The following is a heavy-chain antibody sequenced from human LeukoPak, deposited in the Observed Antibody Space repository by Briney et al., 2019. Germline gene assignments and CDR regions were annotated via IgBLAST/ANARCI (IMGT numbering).Heavy chain of an antibody. Sequence: PSETLSLTCTVSGGSISSYYWSWIRQPPGKGLEWIGYIYYSGSTNYNPSLKSRVTISVDTSKNQFSLKLSSVTAADTAVYYCARVGDSSGYYPPYFDYWGQGTLVTVSS. CDR2: IYYSGST. CDR1: GGSISSYY. J-gene: IGHJ4*02. D-gene: IGHD3-22*01. CDR3: ARVGDSSGYYPPYFDY. V-gene: IGHV4-59*01.